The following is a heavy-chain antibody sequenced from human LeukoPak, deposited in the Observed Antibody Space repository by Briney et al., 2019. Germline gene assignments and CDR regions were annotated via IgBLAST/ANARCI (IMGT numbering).Heavy chain of an antibody. D-gene: IGHD3-16*01. J-gene: IGHJ4*02. CDR3: VSVRRGKRIDY. V-gene: IGHV4-34*01. CDR2: INYSGST. CDR1: DGSFSDHY. Sequence: PSETLSLTCAVYDGSFSDHYWKWIRQPPGKGLEWIGEINYSGSTNYNVSLKSRVTMSVDTSKSQFSLNLRSVTAADPAVYYWVSVRRGKRIDYRGQGTL.